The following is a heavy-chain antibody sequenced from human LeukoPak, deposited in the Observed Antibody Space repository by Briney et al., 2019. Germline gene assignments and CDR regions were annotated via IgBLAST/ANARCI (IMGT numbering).Heavy chain of an antibody. Sequence: GGSLRLSCAASGFTFSSYAMSWVRQAPGKGLEWVSVIYSGGSTYYADSVKGRFTISRDNSKNTLYLQMNSLRAEDTAVYYCARVDWNDGTLFDPWGQGTLVTVSS. D-gene: IGHD1-1*01. CDR3: ARVDWNDGTLFDP. CDR1: GFTFSSYA. CDR2: IYSGGST. V-gene: IGHV3-53*01. J-gene: IGHJ5*02.